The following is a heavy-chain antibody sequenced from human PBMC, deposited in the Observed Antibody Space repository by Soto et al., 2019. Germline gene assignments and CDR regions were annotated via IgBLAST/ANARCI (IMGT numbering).Heavy chain of an antibody. J-gene: IGHJ4*02. CDR2: ISSSSSYT. CDR1: GFTLSGYS. Sequence: GGSLRLSCVASGFTLSGYSMSWIRQAPGKGLEWVSYISSSSSYTNYADSVKGRFTISRYNAKNLLYLQMNSLRAEDTAVYYCTKGRYSEWSLSGGGEESWGRGTLVTVSS. V-gene: IGHV3-11*05. CDR3: TKGRYSEWSLSGGGEES. D-gene: IGHD3-3*01.